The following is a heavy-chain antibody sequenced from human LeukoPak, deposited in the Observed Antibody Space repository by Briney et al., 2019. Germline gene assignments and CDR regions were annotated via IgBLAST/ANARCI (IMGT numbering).Heavy chain of an antibody. J-gene: IGHJ5*01. Sequence: GRSLRLSCAASGFTFNRYAIHWVRQAPGKGLEWVTVIASDGNDQHYADSVKGRFTISRDNSKNTVFLQMNSLRIEDTAVYYCARSSGSALDLGSRFDPWGQGVHVTVSS. CDR3: ARSSGSALDLGSRFDP. CDR1: GFTFNRYA. CDR2: IASDGNDQ. D-gene: IGHD2-15*01. V-gene: IGHV3-30-3*01.